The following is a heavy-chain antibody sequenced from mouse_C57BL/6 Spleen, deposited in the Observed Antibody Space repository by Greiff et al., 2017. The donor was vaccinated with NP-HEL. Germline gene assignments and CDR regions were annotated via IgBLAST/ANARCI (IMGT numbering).Heavy chain of an antibody. J-gene: IGHJ2*01. CDR1: GYTFTSYT. CDR2: INPSSGYT. CDR3: ARGQVRWDDD. Sequence: QVQLKQSGAELARPGASVKMSCKASGYTFTSYTMHWVKQRPGQGLEWIGYINPSSGYTKYNQKFKDKATLTADKSSSTAYMQLSSLTSEDSAVYYCARGQVRWDDDWGKGTTLTVSS. V-gene: IGHV1-4*01. D-gene: IGHD4-1*01.